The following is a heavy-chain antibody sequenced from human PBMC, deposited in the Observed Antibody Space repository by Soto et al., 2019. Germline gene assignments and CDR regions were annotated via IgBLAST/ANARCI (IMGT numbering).Heavy chain of an antibody. J-gene: IGHJ4*02. V-gene: IGHV4-31*11. D-gene: IGHD3-3*01. CDR2: ISYTGNT. CDR1: GRSISSVGYY. Sequence: QVQLQASDPGLVKPSQTLSLTCAVSGRSISSVGYYWSWVRQHPGKGLEWIGSISYTGNTYYNPSLENRLSISLDTSENRFYLRLNSVTAADTAIYYCARPNDYWNGYGPFDYWGQGSLVTVSS. CDR3: ARPNDYWNGYGPFDY.